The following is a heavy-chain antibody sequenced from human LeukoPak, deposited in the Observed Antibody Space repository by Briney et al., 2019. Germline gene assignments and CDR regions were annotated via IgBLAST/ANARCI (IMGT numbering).Heavy chain of an antibody. CDR2: IRFDATHK. Sequence: PGGSLRLSCAASGFIFSGSSMHWVRQAPGKGLEWVCFIRFDATHKYYGDSVKGRFTISRDNSKNTLYLQMNSLRTEDTAVYYCAKGDSSWGQGTMVTVSS. CDR1: GFIFSGSS. J-gene: IGHJ3*01. CDR3: AKGDSS. D-gene: IGHD3-22*01. V-gene: IGHV3-30*02.